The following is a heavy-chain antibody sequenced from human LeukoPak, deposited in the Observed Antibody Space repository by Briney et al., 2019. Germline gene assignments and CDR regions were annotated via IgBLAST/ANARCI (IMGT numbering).Heavy chain of an antibody. V-gene: IGHV1-69*05. CDR2: IIPIFGTA. CDR1: GYTFTGYY. CDR3: AAVTTSVVY. Sequence: SVKVSCKASGYTFTGYYIHRVRQAPGQGLEWMGGIIPIFGTANYAQKFQGRVTITTDESTSTAYMELSSLRSEDTAVYYCAAVTTSVVYWGQGTLVTVSS. D-gene: IGHD4-17*01. J-gene: IGHJ4*02.